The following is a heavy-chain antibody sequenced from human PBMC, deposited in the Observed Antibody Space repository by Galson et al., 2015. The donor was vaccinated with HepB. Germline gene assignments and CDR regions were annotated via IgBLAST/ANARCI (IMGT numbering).Heavy chain of an antibody. CDR3: AKGPFGGYDLVAFDI. Sequence: SLRLSCAASGFTFSSYGMHWVRQAPGKGLEWVAFIRYDGSNKYYADSVKGRFTISRDNSKNTLYLQMNSLRAEDTAVYYCAKGPFGGYDLVAFDIWGQGTMVTVSS. CDR1: GFTFSSYG. D-gene: IGHD5-12*01. J-gene: IGHJ3*02. CDR2: IRYDGSNK. V-gene: IGHV3-30*02.